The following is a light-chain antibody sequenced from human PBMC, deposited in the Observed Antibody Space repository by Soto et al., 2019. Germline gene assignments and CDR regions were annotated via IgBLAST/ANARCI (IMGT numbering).Light chain of an antibody. CDR1: QSVSSN. CDR2: GAS. V-gene: IGKV3-15*01. CDR3: QQYSNWPPYT. J-gene: IGKJ2*01. Sequence: EIVMTQSPATLSVSPGERATLSCRASQSVSSNLAWYQQKPGQAPSLLIYGASTRATGIPARFSGSRSGTEFTLTISSLQSEDFAVYYCQQYSNWPPYTFGQGTKLEIK.